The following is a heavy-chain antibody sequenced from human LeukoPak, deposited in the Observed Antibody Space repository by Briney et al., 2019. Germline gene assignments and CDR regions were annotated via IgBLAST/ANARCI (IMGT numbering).Heavy chain of an antibody. Sequence: ASVKVSCKASGYTFTDYYMHWVRQAPGQGLEWMGWISAYNGNTNYAQKLQGRVTMTTDTSTSTAYMELSRLRSDDTAVYYCARDSRFRFGSVPTYYYYMDVWGKGTTVTISS. D-gene: IGHD3-10*01. CDR2: ISAYNGNT. J-gene: IGHJ6*03. V-gene: IGHV1-18*04. CDR3: ARDSRFRFGSVPTYYYYMDV. CDR1: GYTFTDYY.